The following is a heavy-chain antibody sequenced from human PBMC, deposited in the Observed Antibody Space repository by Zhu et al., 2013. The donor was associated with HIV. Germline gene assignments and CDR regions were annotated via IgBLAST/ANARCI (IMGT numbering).Heavy chain of an antibody. D-gene: IGHD3-3*01. CDR2: INHSGST. CDR1: GGSFSGYY. Sequence: VQLQQWGAGLLKPSETLSLTCAVYGGSFSGYYWSWIRQPPGKGLEWIGEINHSGSTNYNPSLKSRVTISVDTSKNQFSLKLSSVTAADTAVYYCARGFTIFGVVFAFDIWGQGTMVTVSS. CDR3: ARGFTIFGVVFAFDI. V-gene: IGHV4-34*01. J-gene: IGHJ3*02.